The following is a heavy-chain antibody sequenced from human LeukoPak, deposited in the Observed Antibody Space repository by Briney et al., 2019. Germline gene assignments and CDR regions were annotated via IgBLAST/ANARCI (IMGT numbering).Heavy chain of an antibody. D-gene: IGHD1-26*01. J-gene: IGHJ4*02. CDR2: INEDGSEK. Sequence: GGSLRLSCAASGFTFSSNYMSWVRQAPGKGLGWVAHINEDGSEKYYVDSVKGRFFISRDNAAKSLSLQMNRLRDADTAVYYCARVSVGAPAFDYWGQGNLVTVSS. CDR3: ARVSVGAPAFDY. V-gene: IGHV3-7*01. CDR1: GFTFSSNY.